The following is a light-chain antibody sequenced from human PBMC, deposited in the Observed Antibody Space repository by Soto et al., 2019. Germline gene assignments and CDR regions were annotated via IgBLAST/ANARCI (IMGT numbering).Light chain of an antibody. V-gene: IGLV1-44*01. Sequence: QSVLTQPPSASGTPGQRVTLSCSGSSSNIGSNTVHWYQQLPGTAPKLLIYSSNQRPSGVPDRFSGSKSGTSASLAISGLQSEDEADYYCAAWDDSLNGWVFGGGTKLTVL. CDR2: SSN. J-gene: IGLJ3*02. CDR3: AAWDDSLNGWV. CDR1: SSNIGSNT.